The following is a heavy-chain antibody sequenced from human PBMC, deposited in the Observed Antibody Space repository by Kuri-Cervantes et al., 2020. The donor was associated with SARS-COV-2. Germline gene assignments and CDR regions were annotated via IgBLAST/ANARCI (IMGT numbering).Heavy chain of an antibody. V-gene: IGHV3-23*01. J-gene: IGHJ4*02. CDR1: GFTFSSYA. CDR3: TTDYSSSWYGFIDY. Sequence: GGSLRLSCAASGFTFSSYAMSWVRQAPGKGLEWVSAISGSGGSIYYADSVKGRFTISRDNAKNSLYLQMNSLKTEDTAVYYCTTDYSSSWYGFIDYWGQGTLVTVSS. D-gene: IGHD6-13*01. CDR2: ISGSGGSI.